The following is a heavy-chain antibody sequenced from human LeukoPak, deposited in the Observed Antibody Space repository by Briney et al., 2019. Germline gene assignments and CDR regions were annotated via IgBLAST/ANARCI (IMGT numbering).Heavy chain of an antibody. V-gene: IGHV1-2*02. J-gene: IGHJ4*02. CDR2: INPNSGGT. CDR3: ARALSRPPLSYFDY. CDR1: GYTFTGYY. D-gene: IGHD3-16*02. Sequence: ASVKVSCKASGYTFTGYYMHWVRQAPGQGLEWMGWINPNSGGTNYARKFQGRVTMTRDTSISTAYMELSRLRSDDTAVYYCARALSRPPLSYFDYWGQGTLVTVSS.